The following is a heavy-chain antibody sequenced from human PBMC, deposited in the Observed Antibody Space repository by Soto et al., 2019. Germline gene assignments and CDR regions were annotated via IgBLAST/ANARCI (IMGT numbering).Heavy chain of an antibody. J-gene: IGHJ6*02. CDR1: GYNFTNYW. D-gene: IGHD1-26*01. Sequence: GESLKISCKGSGYNFTNYWIGWVRQMPGKGLEWMGIIYPGDSDTRYSPSFRGQVTISADKSISAAYLQWSGLKASDTAMYYCARQEGATVLFYYGMDVWGQGTTVTVSS. V-gene: IGHV5-51*01. CDR3: ARQEGATVLFYYGMDV. CDR2: IYPGDSDT.